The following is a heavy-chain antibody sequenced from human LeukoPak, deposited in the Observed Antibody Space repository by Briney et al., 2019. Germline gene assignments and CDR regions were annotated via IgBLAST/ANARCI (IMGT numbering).Heavy chain of an antibody. D-gene: IGHD4-17*01. CDR1: GFTFSDYY. V-gene: IGHV3-11*04. CDR3: ARTQRAGDPIDY. J-gene: IGHJ4*02. Sequence: PGGSLRLSCSASGFTFSDYYMSWIRQAPGKGLEWLSYISNTGSAIYYADSVKGRFTVSRDNAKNSLYLQMNSLRAEDTAVYYCARTQRAGDPIDYWGQGTLVTVSS. CDR2: ISNTGSAI.